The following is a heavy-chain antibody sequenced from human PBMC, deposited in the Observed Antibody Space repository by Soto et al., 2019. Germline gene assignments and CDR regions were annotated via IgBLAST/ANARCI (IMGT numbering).Heavy chain of an antibody. V-gene: IGHV4-59*12. CDR2: IYYSGST. D-gene: IGHD6-13*01. Sequence: PSEPLSLTCTVSGGSISSYYWGWIRQPPGKGLEWIGYIYYSGSTNYNPSLKSRVTISVDTSKNQFSLKLSSVTAADTAVYYCVASLAASGLNWLDPWGRGTLVTVSS. CDR1: GGSISSYY. J-gene: IGHJ5*02. CDR3: VASLAASGLNWLDP.